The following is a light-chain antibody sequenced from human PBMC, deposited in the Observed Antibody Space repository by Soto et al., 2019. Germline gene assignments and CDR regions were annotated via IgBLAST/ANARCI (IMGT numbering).Light chain of an antibody. Sequence: EIVLTQSPGTLSLSPGERATLSCRASQSVTRTYFAWYQQKPGQALRLLIYGATSRATGIPDRFSGSGSGTDFTLTISRLEPEDSAVFYCQQYGSTPPTFGQGTKLEIK. CDR2: GAT. J-gene: IGKJ2*01. CDR1: QSVTRTY. CDR3: QQYGSTPPT. V-gene: IGKV3-20*01.